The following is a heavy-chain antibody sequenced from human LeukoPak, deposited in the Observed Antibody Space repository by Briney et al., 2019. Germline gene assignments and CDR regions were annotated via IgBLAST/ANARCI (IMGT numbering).Heavy chain of an antibody. CDR2: IYYSGST. Sequence: SETLSLTCTVSGGSISSGGYYWSWIRQHPGKGLEWIGYIYYSGSTYYNPSLKSRVTISVDTSKNQFSLKLSSVTAADTAVYYCARAGLRLKSFDGWGQGTLVTVSS. J-gene: IGHJ4*02. CDR3: ARAGLRLKSFDG. V-gene: IGHV4-31*03. CDR1: GGSISSGGYY. D-gene: IGHD3-9*01.